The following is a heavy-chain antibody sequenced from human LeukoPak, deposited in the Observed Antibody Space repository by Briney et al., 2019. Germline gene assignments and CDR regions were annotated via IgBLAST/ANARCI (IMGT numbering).Heavy chain of an antibody. CDR2: INHSGST. Sequence: SETLSLTCAVYGGSFSGYYWSWIRQPPGKGLEWIGEINHSGSTNYNPSLKSRVTISVDTSKNQFSLKLSSVTAADTAVHYCARRYSSSSFNWFDPWGQGTLVTVSS. V-gene: IGHV4-34*01. CDR3: ARRYSSSSFNWFDP. CDR1: GGSFSGYY. D-gene: IGHD6-6*01. J-gene: IGHJ5*02.